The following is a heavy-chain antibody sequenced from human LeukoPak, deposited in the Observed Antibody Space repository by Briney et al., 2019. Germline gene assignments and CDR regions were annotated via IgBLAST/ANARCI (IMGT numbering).Heavy chain of an antibody. CDR2: ITGSGDST. J-gene: IGHJ4*02. D-gene: IGHD1-26*01. CDR1: GFNFDDYV. CDR3: AKENPVGGTNYFDY. Sequence: GGSLRLSCTASGFNFDDYVMHWVRQAPGKGLEWVSAITGSGDSTFYADSVKGRCTISRDNSKNTLSLQMNTLRAEDTAVYYCAKENPVGGTNYFDYWGQGTLVTVSS. V-gene: IGHV3-23*01.